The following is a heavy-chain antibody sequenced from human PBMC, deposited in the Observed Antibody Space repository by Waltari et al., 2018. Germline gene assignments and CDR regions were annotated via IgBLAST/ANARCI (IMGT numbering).Heavy chain of an antibody. CDR1: GFTSSNYW. V-gene: IGHV3-7*01. CDR2: IKPDGSES. D-gene: IGHD4-17*01. Sequence: EVQLVESGGHLVQPGESLRLSCAASGFTSSNYWMTWVRQAPGKGLDWVANIKPDGSESYYADAVKGRFTFSRDNAKNSLSLQMHSLRVEDTAVYYCARSGGYGWDSWGQGTLVIVSS. CDR3: ARSGGYGWDS. J-gene: IGHJ4*02.